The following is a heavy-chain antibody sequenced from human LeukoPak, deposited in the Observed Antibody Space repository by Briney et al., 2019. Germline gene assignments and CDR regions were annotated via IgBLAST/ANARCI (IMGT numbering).Heavy chain of an antibody. CDR2: IYHSGST. J-gene: IGHJ3*02. CDR3: ARAKQRVPYFDWLYNDAFDI. CDR1: GGSISSGGYS. Sequence: SETLSLTCAVSGGSISSGGYSWSWIRQPPGKGLEWIGYIYHSGSTYYNPSLKSRVTISVDRSKNQFSLKLSSVTAADTAVYYCARAKQRVPYFDWLYNDAFDIWGQGTMVTVSS. D-gene: IGHD3-9*01. V-gene: IGHV4-30-2*01.